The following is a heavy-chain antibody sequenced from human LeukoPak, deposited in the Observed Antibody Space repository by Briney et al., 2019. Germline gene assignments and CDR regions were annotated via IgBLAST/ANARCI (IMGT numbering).Heavy chain of an antibody. J-gene: IGHJ4*02. CDR1: GFTFSSYA. V-gene: IGHV3-30-3*01. D-gene: IGHD3-9*01. CDR2: ISYDGSNK. CDR3: ARVRFEQLRYFGWFFDY. Sequence: GGSLRLSCAASGFTFSSYAMHWVRQAPGKGLEWVAVISYDGSNKYYADSVKGRFTISRDNSKNTLYLQMNSLRAEDTAVYYCARVRFEQLRYFGWFFDYWGQGTLVTVSS.